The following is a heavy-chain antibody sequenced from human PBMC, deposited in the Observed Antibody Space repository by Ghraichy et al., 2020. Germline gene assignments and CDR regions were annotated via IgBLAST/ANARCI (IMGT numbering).Heavy chain of an antibody. CDR3: TSSYQY. Sequence: GGSLRLSCEASGFTFSNAWMSWVRQPPGKGLEWVGRIKSKTDGGTIDYAAPVKGRFTISRDDSKNTVYLQMDSLKTEDTAVYYCTSSYQYWGQGALVTVSS. J-gene: IGHJ1*01. D-gene: IGHD3-16*01. V-gene: IGHV3-15*05. CDR1: GFTFSNAW. CDR2: IKSKTDGGTI.